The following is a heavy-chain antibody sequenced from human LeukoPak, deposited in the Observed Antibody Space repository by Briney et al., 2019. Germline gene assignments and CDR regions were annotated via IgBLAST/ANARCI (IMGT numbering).Heavy chain of an antibody. CDR1: GFTFSSYA. CDR2: ISYDGSNK. J-gene: IGHJ4*02. D-gene: IGHD2-2*01. Sequence: GRSLRLSCAASGFTFSSYAMHWVRQAPGKGLEWVAVISYDGSNKYYADSVKGRFTISRDNSKNTLYLQMNSLRAEDTAVYYCTRDQGYCSSTSCHSLGFDYWGQGTLVTVSS. CDR3: TRDQGYCSSTSCHSLGFDY. V-gene: IGHV3-30*01.